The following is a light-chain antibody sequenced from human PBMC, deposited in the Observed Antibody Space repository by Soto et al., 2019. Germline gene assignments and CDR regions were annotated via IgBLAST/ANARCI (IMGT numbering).Light chain of an antibody. J-gene: IGLJ1*01. V-gene: IGLV2-14*01. Sequence: QSVLTQPASVSGSPGQSITISCTGTSSDVGGYNYVSWYQEHPGKAPKLMIYEVSNRPSGVSNRFSGSKSGNTASLTISGLQAEDEADYYCKSFASSKTYVFGTGTKLTV. CDR3: KSFASSKTYV. CDR1: SSDVGGYNY. CDR2: EVS.